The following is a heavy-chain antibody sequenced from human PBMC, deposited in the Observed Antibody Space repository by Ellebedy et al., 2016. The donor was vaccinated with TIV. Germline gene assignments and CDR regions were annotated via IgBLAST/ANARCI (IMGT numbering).Heavy chain of an antibody. D-gene: IGHD3-10*01. CDR3: ARGLIFRGLIITRFDP. J-gene: IGHJ5*02. CDR2: INPNSGGV. V-gene: IGHV1-2*02. CDR1: GDTVSDDY. Sequence: AASVKVSCKSSGDTVSDDYVHWVRQAPGQGLEWMGWINPNSGGVKFAQRFQGRVSMTRETSMKTVFMQLSSLKSDDTAVYYCARGLIFRGLIITRFDPWGQGTLVSVSS.